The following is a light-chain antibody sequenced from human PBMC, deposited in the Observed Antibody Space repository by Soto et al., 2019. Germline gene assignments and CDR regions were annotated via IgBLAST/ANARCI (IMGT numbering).Light chain of an antibody. CDR3: HQFNGYPLT. CDR2: VAS. Sequence: AIQLTQSPSSLSASVGDRVTITCRASQGISSALAWYQQKPGRAPKLLISVASSLESGVPSRFSGSGSVTDFTLTISSLQPEDFATYYCHQFNGYPLTFGGGTKLEIK. V-gene: IGKV1-13*02. CDR1: QGISSA. J-gene: IGKJ4*01.